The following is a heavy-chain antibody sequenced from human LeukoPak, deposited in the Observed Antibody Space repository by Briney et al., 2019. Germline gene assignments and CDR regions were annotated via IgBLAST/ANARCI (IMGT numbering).Heavy chain of an antibody. CDR1: GGSISSGGYY. Sequence: SETLSLTRTVSGGSISSGGYYWSWIRQHPGKGLEWIGYIYYSGSTYYNPSLKSRVTISVDTSKNQFSLKLSSVTAADTAVYYCAREYYGGNGPTFDYWGQGTLVTVSS. J-gene: IGHJ4*02. CDR2: IYYSGST. V-gene: IGHV4-31*03. CDR3: AREYYGGNGPTFDY. D-gene: IGHD4-23*01.